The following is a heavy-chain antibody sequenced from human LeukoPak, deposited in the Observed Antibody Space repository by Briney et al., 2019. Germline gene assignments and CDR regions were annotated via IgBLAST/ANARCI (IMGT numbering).Heavy chain of an antibody. V-gene: IGHV4-4*02. CDR1: GGSISSSNW. J-gene: IGHJ6*03. Sequence: SETLSLTCAVSGGSISSSNWWSWVRQPPGKGLEWIGEIYHGGSTNYNPSLKSRVTISVDKSKNQYSLKLSSVTAADTAVYYCARVSGSSWYGGFYYYYYMDVWGKGTTVTVSS. D-gene: IGHD6-13*01. CDR3: ARVSGSSWYGGFYYYYYMDV. CDR2: IYHGGST.